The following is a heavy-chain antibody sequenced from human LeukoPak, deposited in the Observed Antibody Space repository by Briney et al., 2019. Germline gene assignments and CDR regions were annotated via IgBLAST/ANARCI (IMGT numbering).Heavy chain of an antibody. D-gene: IGHD2-15*01. CDR3: ARPGQSSWWVYFNY. CDR1: GGFSSFYY. V-gene: IGHV4-4*09. J-gene: IGHJ4*02. Sequence: SETLSLTCTVSGGFSSFYYWTWIRQPPGKGLEWIGNIHTIGSTDYSPSLKSRVTMSIDTSKNQFSLRLSSVTAADTAVYYCARPGQSSWWVYFNYWGQGTLVTVSS. CDR2: IHTIGST.